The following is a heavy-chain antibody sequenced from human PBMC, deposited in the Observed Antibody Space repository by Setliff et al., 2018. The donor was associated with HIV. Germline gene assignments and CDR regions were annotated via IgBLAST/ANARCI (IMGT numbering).Heavy chain of an antibody. V-gene: IGHV1-2*02. CDR2: INPSSGGT. CDR1: RYTFTGHY. D-gene: IGHD2-15*01. J-gene: IGHJ6*03. Sequence: ASVKVSCKASRYTFTGHYMHWVRQAPGQGREWVGWINPSSGGTNYAQKFQGRVTMTRDTSISTAYMELSRLTSDDTAVYYCARDGRYCSGGSCFTNRASYYYYYMDVWGKGTTVTVSS. CDR3: ARDGRYCSGGSCFTNRASYYYYYMDV.